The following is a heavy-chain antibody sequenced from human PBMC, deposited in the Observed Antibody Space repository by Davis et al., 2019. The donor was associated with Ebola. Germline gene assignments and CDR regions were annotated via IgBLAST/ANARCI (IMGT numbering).Heavy chain of an antibody. CDR1: GDSMPNNNW. V-gene: IGHV4-4*02. CDR3: ARDLFSSGWYPY. J-gene: IGHJ4*02. D-gene: IGHD6-19*01. Sequence: SEPLSLPFAVLGDSMPNNNWWSYVRQSPGKVLEWIGEFSHTGNTNYNSALKGRVTMSVDKSKNQFFLKLTSVTAADTAVYYCARDLFSSGWYPYWGQGTLVTVSS. CDR2: FSHTGNT.